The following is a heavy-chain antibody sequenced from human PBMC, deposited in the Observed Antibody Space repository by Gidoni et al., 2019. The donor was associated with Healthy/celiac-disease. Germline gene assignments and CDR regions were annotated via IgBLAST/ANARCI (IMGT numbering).Heavy chain of an antibody. CDR3: ARDSGYDYYYYYGMDV. CDR1: GFTVSSNY. D-gene: IGHD5-12*01. CDR2: IYSGGST. Sequence: EVQLVESGGGLIQPGGSLRLSCAASGFTVSSNYMSWVRQAPGKGLEWVSVIYSGGSTYYADSVKGRFTISRDNSKNTLYLQMNSLRAEDTAVYYCARDSGYDYYYYYGMDVWGQGTTVTVSS. J-gene: IGHJ6*02. V-gene: IGHV3-53*01.